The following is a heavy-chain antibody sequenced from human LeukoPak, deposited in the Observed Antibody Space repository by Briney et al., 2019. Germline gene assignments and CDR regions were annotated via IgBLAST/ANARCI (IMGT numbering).Heavy chain of an antibody. Sequence: SETQSLTCAVYGGSFSGYYWSWIRQPPGKGLEWIGEINHSGSTNYNPSLKSRVTISVDTSKNQFSLKLSSVTAADTAVYYCASILALGREWVYWGQGTLVTVSS. D-gene: IGHD3-3*01. CDR3: ASILALGREWVY. CDR2: INHSGST. CDR1: GGSFSGYY. J-gene: IGHJ4*02. V-gene: IGHV4-34*01.